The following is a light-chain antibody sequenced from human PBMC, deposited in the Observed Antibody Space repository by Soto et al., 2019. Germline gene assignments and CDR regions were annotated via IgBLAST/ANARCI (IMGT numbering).Light chain of an antibody. CDR1: QSISDS. Sequence: DIQMTQSPSTLSASVGDRVTITCRASQSISDSLAWYQQKPGKAPKLLIYEASSLKSGVPSRFSGSRSGTEYTLTISSLQPDDFATYYCQQYNDYWTFGQGTKVEIK. CDR2: EAS. V-gene: IGKV1-5*03. CDR3: QQYNDYWT. J-gene: IGKJ1*01.